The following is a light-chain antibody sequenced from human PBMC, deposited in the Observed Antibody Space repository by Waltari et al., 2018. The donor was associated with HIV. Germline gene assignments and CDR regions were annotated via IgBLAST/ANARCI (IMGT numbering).Light chain of an antibody. J-gene: IGLJ3*02. CDR2: SNN. V-gene: IGLV1-44*01. CDR1: SSNIGSNT. CDR3: AAWDDSLNGRV. Sequence: QSVLTQPPSASGTPGQRVTISCSGSSSNIGSNTVHRSQQLPGTAPKLLIYSNNQRPSVVPDRFSGSKSGTSASLAISGLQAEDEADYYCAAWDDSLNGRVFGGGTKLTVL.